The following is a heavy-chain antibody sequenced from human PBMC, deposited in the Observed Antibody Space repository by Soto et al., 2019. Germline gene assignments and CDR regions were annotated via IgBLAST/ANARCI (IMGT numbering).Heavy chain of an antibody. CDR2: IYYSGST. D-gene: IGHD3-10*01. Sequence: QVQLQESGPGLVKSSQTLSLTCTVSGGSISSDGNYWSWIRQHPGKGLEWIGYIYYSGSTNYNPSLKSRVTISVDTSRNKFSLKLNSVTAADTAVYYCARARRVREIIYYSGMDVWGQGTTVTVSS. J-gene: IGHJ6*02. CDR3: ARARRVREIIYYSGMDV. CDR1: GGSISSDGNY. V-gene: IGHV4-31*03.